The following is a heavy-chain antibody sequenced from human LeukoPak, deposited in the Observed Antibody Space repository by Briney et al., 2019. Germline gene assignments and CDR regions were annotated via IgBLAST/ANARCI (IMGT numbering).Heavy chain of an antibody. D-gene: IGHD1-26*01. Sequence: SETLSLTCAVYGGSFSGYYWSWIRQPPGKGLEWIGEINHSGSTNYNPSLKSRVTISVDTSKNQFSLKLSSVTAADTAVYYCARHVGVGATVASYFDYWGQGTLVTVSS. CDR3: ARHVGVGATVASYFDY. V-gene: IGHV4-34*01. CDR2: INHSGST. J-gene: IGHJ4*02. CDR1: GGSFSGYY.